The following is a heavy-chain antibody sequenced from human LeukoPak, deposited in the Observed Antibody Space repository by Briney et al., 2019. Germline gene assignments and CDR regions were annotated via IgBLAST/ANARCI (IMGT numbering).Heavy chain of an antibody. Sequence: GGSLRLSCAASGFTFSTYGMHWVRQAPGKGLESVAVISHDGSNKYYADSVKGRFTISRDNSKNTLYLQMNSLRAADTAVYYCARVNFRKGWFDPWGQGTLVTVSS. CDR3: ARVNFRKGWFDP. CDR1: GFTFSTYG. J-gene: IGHJ5*02. V-gene: IGHV3-30*03. CDR2: ISHDGSNK. D-gene: IGHD2/OR15-2a*01.